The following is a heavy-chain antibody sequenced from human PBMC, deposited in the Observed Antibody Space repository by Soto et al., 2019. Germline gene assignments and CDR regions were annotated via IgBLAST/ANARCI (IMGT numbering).Heavy chain of an antibody. CDR1: GYTFTGYY. Sequence: GASVKVSCTASGYTFTGYYMHWVRQAPGQGLEWMGWINPNSGGTNYAQKFQGWVTMTRDTSISTAYMELSRLRSDDTAVYYCARDRGMYYDILTGQFRYYYGMDVWGQGTTVTVS. D-gene: IGHD3-9*01. V-gene: IGHV1-2*04. CDR3: ARDRGMYYDILTGQFRYYYGMDV. CDR2: INPNSGGT. J-gene: IGHJ6*02.